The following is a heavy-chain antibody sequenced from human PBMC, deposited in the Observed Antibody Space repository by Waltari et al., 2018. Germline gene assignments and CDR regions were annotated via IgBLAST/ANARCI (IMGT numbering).Heavy chain of an antibody. CDR2: INAGNGNT. J-gene: IGHJ6*02. D-gene: IGHD6-13*01. V-gene: IGHV1-3*01. CDR3: ARTPYSSSWPYYYYGMDV. Sequence: QVQLVQSGAEVKKPGASVKVSCKASGYTFTSYAMHWVPQAPGPRLEWMGWINAGNGNTKYSQKFQGRVTITRDTSASTAYMELSSLRSEDTAVYYCARTPYSSSWPYYYYGMDVWGQGTTVTVSS. CDR1: GYTFTSYA.